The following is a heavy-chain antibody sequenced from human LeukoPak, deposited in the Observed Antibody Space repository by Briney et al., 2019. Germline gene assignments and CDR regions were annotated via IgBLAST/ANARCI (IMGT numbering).Heavy chain of an antibody. J-gene: IGHJ4*02. D-gene: IGHD3-10*01. V-gene: IGHV4-30-2*01. CDR3: ARARVPLHEGHYFDY. CDR2: IYHSGST. Sequence: PSQTLSLTCAVSGGSISSGGYSWSWIRQPPGKGLEWIGYIYHSGSTYYNPSLKSRVTISVDRSKNQFTLKLSSVTAADTAVYYCARARVPLHEGHYFDYWGQGTLVTVSS. CDR1: GGSISSGGYS.